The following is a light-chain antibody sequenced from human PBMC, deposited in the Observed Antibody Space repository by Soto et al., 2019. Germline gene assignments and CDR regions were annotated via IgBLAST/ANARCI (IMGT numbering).Light chain of an antibody. CDR1: HSVISY. Sequence: IVVTQSPAPLALSRGERAPPSXRASHSVISYLSWYQQKPGXAPRXXXYTXSNMATGIPARFSGGGSATEFTLTISSLHSEYFAVYYFQQYNNGPRTFGQGTKVDIK. CDR3: QQYNNGPRT. V-gene: IGKV3D-15*01. J-gene: IGKJ1*01. CDR2: TXS.